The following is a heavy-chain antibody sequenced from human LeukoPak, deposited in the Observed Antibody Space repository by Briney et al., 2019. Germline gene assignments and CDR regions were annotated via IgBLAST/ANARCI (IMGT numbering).Heavy chain of an antibody. CDR3: ARGMTVAANWFDS. CDR1: GFSFSSYW. Sequence: GGSLRLSCAASGFSFSSYWMNWVRQAPGKGLEWVANIKQDGSEKYYVDSVKGRFTISRDNAENSLNLQMNSLRAEDTAVYYCARGMTVAANWFDSWGQGTLVTVSS. J-gene: IGHJ5*01. CDR2: IKQDGSEK. D-gene: IGHD6-19*01. V-gene: IGHV3-7*01.